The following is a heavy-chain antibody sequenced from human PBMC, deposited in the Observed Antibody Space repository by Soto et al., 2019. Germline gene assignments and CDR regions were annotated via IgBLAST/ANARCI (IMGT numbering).Heavy chain of an antibody. Sequence: PSETLSLTCTVSGGSISSGGYYWSWIRQPPGKGLEWIGYIYHSGRTYYNPSLKSRVTISVDGSKNQFSLKLSSVTAADTAVYYCARGGDWPAYYFDCWGQGTLVTVS. CDR2: IYHSGRT. J-gene: IGHJ4*02. D-gene: IGHD2-21*02. CDR1: GGSISSGGYY. V-gene: IGHV4-30-2*01. CDR3: ARGGDWPAYYFDC.